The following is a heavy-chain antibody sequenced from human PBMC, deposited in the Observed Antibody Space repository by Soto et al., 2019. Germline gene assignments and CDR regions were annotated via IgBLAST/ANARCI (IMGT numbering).Heavy chain of an antibody. CDR3: AKVDDFSLYYYYGMDV. D-gene: IGHD3-3*01. CDR2: ISGSGGST. CDR1: GFTFSSYA. J-gene: IGHJ6*02. V-gene: IGHV3-23*01. Sequence: HPGGSLRLSCAASGFTFSSYAMSWVRQAPGKGLEWVSAISGSGGSTYYADSVKGRFTISRDNSKNTLYLQMNSLRAEDTAVYYCAKVDDFSLYYYYGMDVWGQGTTVTVSS.